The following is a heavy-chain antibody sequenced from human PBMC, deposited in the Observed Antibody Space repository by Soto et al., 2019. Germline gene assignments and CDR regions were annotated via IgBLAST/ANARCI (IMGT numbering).Heavy chain of an antibody. V-gene: IGHV4-59*01. Sequence: SETLSLTCTVSGDSISTYYWIWIRQAPGKGLEWIGFIYHSGNTNYNPSLKSRVTMSIDTSKSQFSLKLNSVTAADTAVYYCARDQGIASSGPFDYWGPGTLVTVSS. CDR2: IYHSGNT. CDR3: ARDQGIASSGPFDY. J-gene: IGHJ4*02. CDR1: GDSISTYY. D-gene: IGHD6-13*01.